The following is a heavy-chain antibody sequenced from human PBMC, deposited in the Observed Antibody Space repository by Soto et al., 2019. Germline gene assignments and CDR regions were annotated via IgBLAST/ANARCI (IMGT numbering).Heavy chain of an antibody. V-gene: IGHV3-23*01. Sequence: EVQLLESGGGLVQPGGSLRLSCAASGFTFSSYAMSWVRQAPGKGLEWVSAISGSGGSTYYAVSVKGRFTISRDNSKNTLYLQMNSLRAEDTAVYYCAKGRGYCTSTSCYVGSDYWGQGTLVTVSS. CDR3: AKGRGYCTSTSCYVGSDY. CDR2: ISGSGGST. J-gene: IGHJ4*02. D-gene: IGHD2-2*01. CDR1: GFTFSSYA.